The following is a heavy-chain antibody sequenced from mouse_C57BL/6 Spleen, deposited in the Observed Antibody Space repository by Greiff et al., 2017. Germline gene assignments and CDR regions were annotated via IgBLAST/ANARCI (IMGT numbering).Heavy chain of an antibody. CDR1: GYTFTSYW. D-gene: IGHD2-3*01. V-gene: IGHV1-69*01. Sequence: QVQLKQPGAELVMPGASVKLSCKASGYTFTSYWMHWVKQRPGQGLEWIGEIDPSDSYTNYNQKFKGKSTLTVDKSSSTAYMQLSSLTSEDSAVYYCARKKDGYYFYAMDYWGQGTSVTVSS. CDR2: IDPSDSYT. CDR3: ARKKDGYYFYAMDY. J-gene: IGHJ4*01.